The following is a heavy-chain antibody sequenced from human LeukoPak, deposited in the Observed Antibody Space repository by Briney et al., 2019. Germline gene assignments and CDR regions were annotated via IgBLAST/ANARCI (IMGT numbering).Heavy chain of an antibody. V-gene: IGHV3-21*01. CDR1: GSSFSSSD. J-gene: IGHJ3*02. D-gene: IGHD2/OR15-2a*01. CDR3: ARSNRDAFDM. CDR2: ISTTSDYI. Sequence: GGSLRLSCVGSGSSFSSSDMNWVRQAPGKGLEWVSSISTTSDYIYHADSVKGRFTLSRDNAKKSLSLQMNSLRAEDTAIYYCARSNRDAFDMWGQGTVVTVSS.